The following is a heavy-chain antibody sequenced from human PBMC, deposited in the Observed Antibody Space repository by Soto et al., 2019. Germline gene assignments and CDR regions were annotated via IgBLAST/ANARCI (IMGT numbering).Heavy chain of an antibody. J-gene: IGHJ6*02. CDR1: GYTFSDYY. Sequence: QVQLVQSGAEAKKPGASLKVSCKASGYTFSDYYIHWVRQAPGQGLEWMGWIDADSGDTKYAQKLQGWVTMTRDTAINPAYMELSRLSSDDTAVYYCARTPNNGRAGVYGMDVWGQGTTVTVSS. V-gene: IGHV1-2*04. CDR3: ARTPNNGRAGVYGMDV. CDR2: IDADSGDT. D-gene: IGHD1-26*01.